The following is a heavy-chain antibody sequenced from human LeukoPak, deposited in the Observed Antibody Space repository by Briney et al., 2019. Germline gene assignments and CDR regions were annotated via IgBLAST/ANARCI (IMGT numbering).Heavy chain of an antibody. D-gene: IGHD5-24*01. V-gene: IGHV4-39*01. Sequence: PSETLSLTCTVSGGSISSSSYYWGWIRQPPGKGLEWIGGIYYSGSTYYNPSLKSRVTISVDTSKNQFSLKLSSVTAADTAVYYCRGWRWLQSVHGTNDYWGQGTLVTVSS. CDR1: GGSISSSSYY. J-gene: IGHJ4*02. CDR2: IYYSGST. CDR3: RGWRWLQSVHGTNDY.